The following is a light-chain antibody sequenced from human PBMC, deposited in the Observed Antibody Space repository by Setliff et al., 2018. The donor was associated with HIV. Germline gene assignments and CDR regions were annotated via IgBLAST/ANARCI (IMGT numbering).Light chain of an antibody. CDR3: QSFDNSLSAYV. J-gene: IGLJ1*01. V-gene: IGLV1-40*01. CDR2: AYS. Sequence: QSALAQPPSESGAPGQRVTISCTGSSSNIGAGYDVHWYQQFPGTAPKLLIYAYSNRPSGVPDRFSGSKSGTSASLAITGLQAEDEADYYCQSFDNSLSAYVFGTGTKVTVL. CDR1: SSNIGAGYD.